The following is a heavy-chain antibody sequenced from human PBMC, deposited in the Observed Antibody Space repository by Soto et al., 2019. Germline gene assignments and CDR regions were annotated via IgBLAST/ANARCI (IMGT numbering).Heavy chain of an antibody. CDR1: GGSISSGGYY. J-gene: IGHJ3*02. D-gene: IGHD4-17*01. CDR3: AGEKYYGDYVGERWEDGHDAFDI. Sequence: QVQLQESGPGLVKPSQTLSLTCTVSGGSISSGGYYWSWIRQHPGKGLEWIGYIYYSGSTYYNPSFKSRVTLSVDTSKNQFSLKLSSVTAADTAVYYCAGEKYYGDYVGERWEDGHDAFDIWGQGTMVTVSS. CDR2: IYYSGST. V-gene: IGHV4-31*03.